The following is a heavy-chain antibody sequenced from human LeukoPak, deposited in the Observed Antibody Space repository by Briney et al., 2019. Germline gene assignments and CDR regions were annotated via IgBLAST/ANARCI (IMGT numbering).Heavy chain of an antibody. CDR1: GGSISSGGYY. J-gene: IGHJ4*02. CDR3: ANMPPLEGIAVAGYFDY. V-gene: IGHV4-31*03. D-gene: IGHD6-19*01. Sequence: SETLSLTCTVSGGSISSGGYYWRWIRQHPGKGLEWIGCIYYSGSAYYNPSLKSRVTISVDTSKNKVSLKLSSVTTADTAVYYCANMPPLEGIAVAGYFDYWGQGTLVTVSS. CDR2: IYYSGSA.